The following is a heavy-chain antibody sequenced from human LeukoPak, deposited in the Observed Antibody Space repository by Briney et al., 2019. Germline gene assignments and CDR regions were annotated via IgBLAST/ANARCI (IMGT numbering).Heavy chain of an antibody. J-gene: IGHJ4*02. CDR2: IKQDGSEK. CDR3: ASGYGSGSYYVGGPTCFDY. CDR1: GFTFSSYW. D-gene: IGHD3-10*01. Sequence: GGSLRLSCAASGFTFSSYWMSWVRQAPGKGLEWVANIKQDGSEKYYVDSVKGRFTISRGNAKNSLYLRMNSLRAEDTAVYYCASGYGSGSYYVGGPTCFDYWGQGTLVTVSS. V-gene: IGHV3-7*01.